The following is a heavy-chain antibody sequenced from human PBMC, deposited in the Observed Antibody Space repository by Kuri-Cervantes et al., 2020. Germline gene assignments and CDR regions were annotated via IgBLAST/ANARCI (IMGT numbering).Heavy chain of an antibody. CDR1: GFTFSSYG. CDR3: ARGVDTAMED. J-gene: IGHJ4*02. CDR2: IWYDGSNK. V-gene: IGHV3-33*08. Sequence: GESLKISCAASGFTFSSYGMHWVRQAPGKGLEWVAVIWYDGSNKYYADSVKGRFTISRDNSKNTVYLQMNSLRAEDTAVYYCARGVDTAMEDWGQGTLVTVSS. D-gene: IGHD5-18*01.